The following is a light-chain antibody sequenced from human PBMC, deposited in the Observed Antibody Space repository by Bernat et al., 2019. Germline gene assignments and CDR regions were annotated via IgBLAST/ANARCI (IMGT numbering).Light chain of an antibody. Sequence: QSVLTQPPSASGTPGQRVTISCSGSSSNIGSNVVSWYQQLPGTAPKLLIYANNQRPSGLPDRFSGSKSGTAASLAISGLQSEVEADYYCAAWDDSLNAWVFGGGTKLTVL. CDR1: SSNIGSNV. CDR2: ANN. CDR3: AAWDDSLNAWV. J-gene: IGLJ3*02. V-gene: IGLV1-44*01.